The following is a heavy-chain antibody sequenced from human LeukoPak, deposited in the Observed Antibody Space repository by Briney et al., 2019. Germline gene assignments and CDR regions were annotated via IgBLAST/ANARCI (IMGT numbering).Heavy chain of an antibody. D-gene: IGHD4-17*01. CDR2: ISSSSSTI. J-gene: IGHJ4*02. V-gene: IGHV3-48*01. CDR3: ARSDDYGVDY. CDR1: GFTFSNYR. Sequence: GGSLRLSCAASGFTFSNYRMNWVRQAPGKGLEWASYISSSSSTIYYADSVKGRFTISRDNAKKSLYLQMNSLRGEDTAVYYCARSDDYGVDYWGQGTPVTVSS.